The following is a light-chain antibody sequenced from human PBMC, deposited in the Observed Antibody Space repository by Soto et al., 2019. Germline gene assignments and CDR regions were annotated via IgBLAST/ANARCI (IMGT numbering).Light chain of an antibody. CDR3: SSYTRSSTVV. Sequence: QSALTQPASVSGSPGQSITISCTGTSSDVGGYNYVSWYQQHPGKAPKLMIYEVSNRPSGVSNRFSGSKSVNTASLTISGLQAEDEADYYCSSYTRSSTVVLGRGTKQTV. V-gene: IGLV2-14*01. J-gene: IGLJ2*01. CDR2: EVS. CDR1: SSDVGGYNY.